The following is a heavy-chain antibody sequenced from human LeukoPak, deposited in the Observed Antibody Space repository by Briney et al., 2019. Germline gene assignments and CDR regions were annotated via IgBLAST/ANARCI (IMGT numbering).Heavy chain of an antibody. CDR1: GFTFSSYS. CDR3: ARLPRIHPFDY. D-gene: IGHD2/OR15-2a*01. J-gene: IGHJ4*02. Sequence: GGSLRLSCAASGFTFSSYSMNWVRQAPGKGLEWVSYISSSSSTIYYADSVKGRFTISRDNAKNSLYLQMNSLRAEDTAVYYCARLPRIHPFDYWGQGTLVTVSS. V-gene: IGHV3-48*01. CDR2: ISSSSSTI.